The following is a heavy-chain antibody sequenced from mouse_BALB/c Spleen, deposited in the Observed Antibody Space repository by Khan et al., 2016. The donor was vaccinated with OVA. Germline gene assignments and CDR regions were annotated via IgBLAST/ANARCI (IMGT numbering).Heavy chain of an antibody. J-gene: IGHJ4*01. CDR1: GYTFTSYW. D-gene: IGHD1-1*01. CDR3: GRSNNYCRSLEAMDY. V-gene: IGHV1S41*01. Sequence: DLVKPGASVTLSCKASGYTFTSYWINWIRQRPGQGLKWIGQIDPGSGSAYYSEMFKGRTTLTVDTSSSTVYIQLSTLSSEDSAVSFSGRSNNYCRSLEAMDYWGQGTSVTVSS. CDR2: IDPGSGSA.